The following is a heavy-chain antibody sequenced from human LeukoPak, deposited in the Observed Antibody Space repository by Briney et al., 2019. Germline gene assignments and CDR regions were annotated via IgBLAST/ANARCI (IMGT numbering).Heavy chain of an antibody. Sequence: NPSETLSLTCTVSGGSIGSYYWSWTRQPAGKGLEWIGRIYTSGSTNYNPSLKSRVTMSVDTSKNQFSLKLSSVTAADTAVYYCARGLVTMVRGVRPNDAFDIWGQGTMVTVSS. CDR3: ARGLVTMVRGVRPNDAFDI. CDR2: IYTSGST. CDR1: GGSIGSYY. D-gene: IGHD3-10*01. J-gene: IGHJ3*02. V-gene: IGHV4-4*07.